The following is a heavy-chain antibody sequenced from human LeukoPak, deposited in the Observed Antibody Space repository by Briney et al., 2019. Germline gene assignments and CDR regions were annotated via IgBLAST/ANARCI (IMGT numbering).Heavy chain of an antibody. D-gene: IGHD4-17*01. CDR1: GYTFSGHY. V-gene: IGHV1-2*02. J-gene: IGHJ4*02. CDR2: IYPNSGGT. Sequence: ASVKVSCKASGYTFSGHYMHWVRQAPGQGLEWMGWIYPNSGGTNYAQKFQGRVTMTRDTSISTAYMGLRRLKSDDTAIYYCARVVGFGDYPFDYWGQGTLVTVSS. CDR3: ARVVGFGDYPFDY.